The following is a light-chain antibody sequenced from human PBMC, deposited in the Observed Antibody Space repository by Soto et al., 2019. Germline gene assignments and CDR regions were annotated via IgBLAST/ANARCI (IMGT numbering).Light chain of an antibody. CDR2: GAS. CDR3: QRYDSSLYT. Sequence: EIVLTQSPGTLSLSPGERVTLSCRASQSVSSSYLAWYQQKPGQAPRLLIYGASTRATAIPDRFSGSGSGTDFSLTISRLEPEDFAVYYCQRYDSSLYTFGQGTKLEIK. J-gene: IGKJ2*01. CDR1: QSVSSSY. V-gene: IGKV3-20*01.